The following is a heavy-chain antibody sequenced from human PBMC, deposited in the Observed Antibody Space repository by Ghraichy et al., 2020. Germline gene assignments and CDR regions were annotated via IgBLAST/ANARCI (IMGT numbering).Heavy chain of an antibody. V-gene: IGHV4-34*01. CDR2: INHSGST. D-gene: IGHD3-3*01. J-gene: IGHJ6*03. Sequence: SETLSLTCAVYGGSFSGYYWSWIRQPPGKGLEWIGEINHSGSTNYNPSLKSRVTISVDTSKNQFSLKLSSVTAADTAVYYCARVLRRGYGYYYYYMDVWGKGTTVTVSS. CDR1: GGSFSGYY. CDR3: ARVLRRGYGYYYYYMDV.